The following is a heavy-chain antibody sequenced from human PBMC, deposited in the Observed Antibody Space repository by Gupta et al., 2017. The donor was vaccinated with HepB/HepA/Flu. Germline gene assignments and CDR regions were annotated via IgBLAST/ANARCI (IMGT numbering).Heavy chain of an antibody. J-gene: IGHJ4*02. CDR3: LASYY. V-gene: IGHV3-7*01. Sequence: EVQLVESGGGLVQRGGSLRLSCAASGFTFSGHWMTWVRQAPGKGLEWVAHIKPDGSEKYYVDSVKGRFTISRDNAKNSLSLQMNSLRVEDTAVYYCLASYYWGQGTLVTVSS. CDR2: IKPDGSEK. CDR1: GFTFSGHW.